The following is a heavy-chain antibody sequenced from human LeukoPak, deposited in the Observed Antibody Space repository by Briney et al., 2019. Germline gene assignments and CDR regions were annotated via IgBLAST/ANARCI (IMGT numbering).Heavy chain of an antibody. CDR1: GFTFSSHS. V-gene: IGHV3-21*01. CDR2: ISPSGNYI. Sequence: GGSLRLSCAASGFTFSSHSINWVRQAPGKGLEWVSSISPSGNYIYYADSVEGRFTISRDNAKNSPYLQMNSLRAEDTAVYYCTRDLSSSTSCYSYWGQGTLVTVSS. J-gene: IGHJ4*02. D-gene: IGHD2-2*01. CDR3: TRDLSSSTSCYSY.